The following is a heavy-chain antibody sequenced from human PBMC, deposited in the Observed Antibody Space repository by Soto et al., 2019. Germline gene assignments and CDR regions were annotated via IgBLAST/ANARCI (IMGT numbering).Heavy chain of an antibody. V-gene: IGHV4-34*01. D-gene: IGHD2-15*01. Sequence: SETLSLTCAVYGGSFSGYYWSWIRQPPGKGLEWIGEINHSGSTNYNPSLKSRVTISVDTSKNQFSLKLSSVTAADTAVYYCARGPRGLQYYFDYWGQGTLVTVPQ. CDR1: GGSFSGYY. J-gene: IGHJ4*02. CDR3: ARGPRGLQYYFDY. CDR2: INHSGST.